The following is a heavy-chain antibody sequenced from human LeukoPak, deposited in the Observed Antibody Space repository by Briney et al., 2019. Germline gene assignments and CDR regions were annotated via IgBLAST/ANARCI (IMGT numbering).Heavy chain of an antibody. J-gene: IGHJ3*02. CDR1: RLAFSSYS. Sequence: SCAASRLAFSSYSMNWVRPAPGKGREWGGYISSSSVYIYYLDSVKGRFTISRDNAENSLYLQMNSLRAEDTAVYYCARGAEGSGAGAFDIWGQGTMVTVSS. V-gene: IGHV3-21*06. D-gene: IGHD6-19*01. CDR3: ARGAEGSGAGAFDI. CDR2: ISSSSVYI.